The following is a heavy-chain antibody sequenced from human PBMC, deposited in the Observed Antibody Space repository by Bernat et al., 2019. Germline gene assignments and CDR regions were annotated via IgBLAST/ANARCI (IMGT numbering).Heavy chain of an antibody. J-gene: IGHJ3*02. V-gene: IGHV3-43*01. D-gene: IGHD3-3*01. Sequence: EVQLVESGGVVVQPGGSLRLSCAASGFTFDDYTMHWFRQAPGKGLEWVSDIYSGGSTCYADAVKGRFTISRDNSKNTLYLQMNSLRAEDTAVYYCARAAFWSGYRNHDAFDIWGQGTMVTVSS. CDR3: ARAAFWSGYRNHDAFDI. CDR2: IYSGGST. CDR1: GFTFDDYT.